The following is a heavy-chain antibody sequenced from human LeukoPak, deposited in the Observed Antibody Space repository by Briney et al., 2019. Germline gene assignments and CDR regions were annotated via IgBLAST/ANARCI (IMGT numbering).Heavy chain of an antibody. CDR3: AGGQCSSTSCYTAGYYYYYMDV. CDR2: INPSGGST. CDR1: GYTFTSYY. D-gene: IGHD2-2*02. V-gene: IGHV1-46*01. J-gene: IGHJ6*03. Sequence: ASVKVSCKASGYTFTSYYMHWVRQAPGQGLEWMGIINPSGGSTSYAQKFQGRVTMTRDTSTSTVYMELSSLRSEDTAVYYCAGGQCSSTSCYTAGYYYYYMDVWGKGTTVTVSS.